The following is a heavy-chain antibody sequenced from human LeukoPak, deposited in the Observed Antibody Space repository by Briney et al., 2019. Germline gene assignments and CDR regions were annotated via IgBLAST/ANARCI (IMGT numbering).Heavy chain of an antibody. V-gene: IGHV4-31*03. CDR2: IYYSGST. CDR1: GGFISSVGDY. CDR3: KGLHRQCRHLDY. Sequence: SETLSLTCSVSGGFISSVGDYWSWIRQHPGKGLEWIGYIYYSGSTYYNPSLKSRVTISVDTSKNQFSLKLSSVTAAHTAVYYCKGLHRQCRHLDYWGQGTLVTVSS. D-gene: IGHD2-2*01. J-gene: IGHJ4*02.